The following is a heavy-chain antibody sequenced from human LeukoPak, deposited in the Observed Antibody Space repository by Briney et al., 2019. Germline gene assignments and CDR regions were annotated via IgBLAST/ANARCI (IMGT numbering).Heavy chain of an antibody. D-gene: IGHD3-22*01. J-gene: IGHJ5*02. CDR2: ISSSSTYI. CDR3: ARAEVVSYYYDSSGYYHH. Sequence: GGSLRLSCAASGFTFSDYSMNWVRQAPGKGLEWVSYISSSSTYINYADSVKGRFTISRDNAKNSLYLQMNSLRAEDTAVYYCARAEVVSYYYDSSGYYHHWGQGTLVTVSS. CDR1: GFTFSDYS. V-gene: IGHV3-21*05.